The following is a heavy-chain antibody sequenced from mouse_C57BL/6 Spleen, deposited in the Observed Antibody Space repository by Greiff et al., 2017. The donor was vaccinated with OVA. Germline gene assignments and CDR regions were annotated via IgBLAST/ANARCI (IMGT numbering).Heavy chain of an antibody. CDR2: ISYDGSN. D-gene: IGHD2-3*01. Sequence: EVQLQESGPGLVKPSQSLSLTCSVTGYSITSGYYWNWIRQFPGNKLEWMGYISYDGSNNYNPSLKNRISITRDTSKNQFFLKLNSVTTEDTATYYCAREEDDGYYGAMDYWGQGTSVTVSS. CDR3: AREEDDGYYGAMDY. CDR1: GYSITSGYY. J-gene: IGHJ4*01. V-gene: IGHV3-6*01.